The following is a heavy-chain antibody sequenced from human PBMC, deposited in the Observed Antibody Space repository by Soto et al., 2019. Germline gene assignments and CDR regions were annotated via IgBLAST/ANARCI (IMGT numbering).Heavy chain of an antibody. CDR3: ARSYGSGRSYFDY. D-gene: IGHD3-10*01. J-gene: IGHJ4*02. CDR1: GYTFTSFF. CDR2: INPSGGST. V-gene: IGHV1-46*01. Sequence: QVQLVQSGAEVKKPGASVKVSCKASGYTFTSFFIHWVRQAPGQGLEWMGIINPSGGSTNYAQKFQGRITMTRDTSTSTVYMELSSLRSEDTAVYYCARSYGSGRSYFDYWGQGTLVTVSS.